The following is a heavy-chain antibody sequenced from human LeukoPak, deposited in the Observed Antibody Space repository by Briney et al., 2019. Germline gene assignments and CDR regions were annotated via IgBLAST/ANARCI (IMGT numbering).Heavy chain of an antibody. D-gene: IGHD1-26*01. J-gene: IGHJ3*02. CDR2: IYYSGST. V-gene: IGHV4-59*01. Sequence: SETLPLTCTVSGGSISSYYWSWIRQPPGKGLEWIGYIYYSGSTNYNPSLKSRVTIPVDTSKNQFSLKLSSVTAADTAVYYCARDPVGAFDIWGQGTMVTVSS. CDR1: GGSISSYY. CDR3: ARDPVGAFDI.